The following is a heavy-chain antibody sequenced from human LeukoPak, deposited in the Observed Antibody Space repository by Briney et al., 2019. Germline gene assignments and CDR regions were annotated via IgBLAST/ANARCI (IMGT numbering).Heavy chain of an antibody. J-gene: IGHJ4*02. CDR1: GYTFTSYG. Sequence: WAPVKVSCKASGYTFTSYGISWVRQAPGQGLEWMGWISAYNGNTNYAQKLQGRVTMTTDTSTSTAYMELRSLRSDDTAVYYCARDQVAKASYGDYGLEGYWGQGTLVTVSS. V-gene: IGHV1-18*01. CDR2: ISAYNGNT. CDR3: ARDQVAKASYGDYGLEGY. D-gene: IGHD4-17*01.